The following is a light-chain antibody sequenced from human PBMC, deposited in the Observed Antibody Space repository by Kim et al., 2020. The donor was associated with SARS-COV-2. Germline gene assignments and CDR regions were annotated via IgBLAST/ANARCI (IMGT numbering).Light chain of an antibody. CDR2: GKN. Sequence: VALGQTVRITCQGDSLRSYYATWYQQKPGQAPIVVMYGKNNRPSGIPERFSGSSSGNTASLTITGTQAGDEAVYYCNSRDSNDNVVFGGGTQLTVL. CDR3: NSRDSNDNVV. V-gene: IGLV3-19*01. J-gene: IGLJ2*01. CDR1: SLRSYY.